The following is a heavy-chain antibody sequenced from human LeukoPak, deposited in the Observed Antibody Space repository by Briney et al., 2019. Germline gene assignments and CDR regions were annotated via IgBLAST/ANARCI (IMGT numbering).Heavy chain of an antibody. V-gene: IGHV4-30-2*01. D-gene: IGHD6-13*01. CDR3: ARDVPAAAGSGAFDI. CDR1: GGSISSGGYY. CDR2: IYHSGST. J-gene: IGHJ3*02. Sequence: SETLSLTCTVSGGSISSGGYYWSWIQQPPGKGLEWIGYIYHSGSTYYNPSLKSRVTISVDRSKNQFSLKLSSVTAADTAVYYCARDVPAAAGSGAFDIWGQGTMVTVSS.